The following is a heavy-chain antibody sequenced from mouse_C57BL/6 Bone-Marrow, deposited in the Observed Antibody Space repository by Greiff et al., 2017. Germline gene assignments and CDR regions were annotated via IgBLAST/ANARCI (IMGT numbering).Heavy chain of an antibody. D-gene: IGHD1-1*01. Sequence: EVQLQESGAELVRPGASVKLSCTASGFNINDDYMHWVKQRPEQGLEWIGWIDPENGDTEYASKFQGKATITADTSSNTAYLQLSSLTSEDTAVYYYTDSYDYGSSDYWGQGTTLPVSS. CDR2: IDPENGDT. V-gene: IGHV14-4*01. CDR1: GFNINDDY. CDR3: TDSYDYGSSDY. J-gene: IGHJ2*01.